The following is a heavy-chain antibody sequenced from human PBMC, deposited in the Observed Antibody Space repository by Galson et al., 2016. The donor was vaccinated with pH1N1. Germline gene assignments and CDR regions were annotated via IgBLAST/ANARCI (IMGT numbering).Heavy chain of an antibody. CDR1: GFTFSDYT. D-gene: IGHD1-26*01. Sequence: SLRLSCAGSGFTFSDYTMTWIRQAPGKGLEWLVVIWHDGSDQYYADSVKGRFTISRDDSKNTVFLQMNSLRVEDTAVYYRARGNPPTSGSDYFDFWGQGTLVTVSS. CDR3: ARGNPPTSGSDYFDF. V-gene: IGHV3-33*08. J-gene: IGHJ4*02. CDR2: IWHDGSDQ.